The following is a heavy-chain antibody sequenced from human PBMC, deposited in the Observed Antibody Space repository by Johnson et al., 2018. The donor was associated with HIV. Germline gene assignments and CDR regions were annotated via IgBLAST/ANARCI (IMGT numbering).Heavy chain of an antibody. Sequence: QVQLVESWGGLVKPGGSLRLSCAASGLTFSSYAMHWVRQAPGKGLAWVAVISYDASNKYYADSVKGRFTISRDNSKNTLYLQMKSLRTEDTAVYYCARVRGGTGHGAFDIWGQGTMVTVSS. CDR2: ISYDASNK. V-gene: IGHV3-30*04. CDR1: GLTFSSYA. CDR3: ARVRGGTGHGAFDI. J-gene: IGHJ3*02.